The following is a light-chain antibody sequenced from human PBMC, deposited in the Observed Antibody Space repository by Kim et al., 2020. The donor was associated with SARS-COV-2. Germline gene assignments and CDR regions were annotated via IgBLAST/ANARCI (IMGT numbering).Light chain of an antibody. CDR1: QSVSSN. CDR2: GAS. CDR3: QPYNDWPPGDT. J-gene: IGKJ2*01. Sequence: EIVMTQSPVTLAVSPGERATLSCRASQSVSSNLAWYQQKPGQAPRLLIYGASTRATGTPARFSGSGSGTEFTLTISSLQSEDFALYYCQPYNDWPPGDTFGQGTKLEI. V-gene: IGKV3-15*01.